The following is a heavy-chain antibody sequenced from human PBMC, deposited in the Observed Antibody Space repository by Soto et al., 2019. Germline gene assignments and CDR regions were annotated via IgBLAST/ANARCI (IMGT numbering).Heavy chain of an antibody. CDR2: IIPIFGTA. CDR1: GGTFSSYA. J-gene: IGHJ6*02. CDR3: ARGGGSSIAALYGMDV. V-gene: IGHV1-69*13. D-gene: IGHD6-6*01. Sequence: SVKVSCKASGGTFSSYAISWVRQAPGQGLEWMGGIIPIFGTANYAQKFQGRVTITADESTSTAYMELSSLRSEDTAVYYCARGGGSSIAALYGMDVWGQGTTVTVSS.